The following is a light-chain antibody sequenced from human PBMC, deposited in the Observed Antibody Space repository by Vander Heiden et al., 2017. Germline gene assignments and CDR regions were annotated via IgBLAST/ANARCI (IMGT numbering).Light chain of an antibody. CDR1: QGISHY. J-gene: IGKJ5*01. Sequence: IHLTQSPSSLSASVGDRVTITCRTSQGISHYLAWYQQKPGKVPNLLIYDASTLKSGVPSRFSGSGSGTEFTLTISSLQPEDAATYYCQKYNNAPQSFGQGTRLDIE. CDR3: QKYNNAPQS. CDR2: DAS. V-gene: IGKV1-27*01.